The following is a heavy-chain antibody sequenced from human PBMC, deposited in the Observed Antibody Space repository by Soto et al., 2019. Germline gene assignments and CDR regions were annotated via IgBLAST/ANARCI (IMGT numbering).Heavy chain of an antibody. CDR1: GYTFTSYG. CDR3: VVAAQPLHLDY. CDR2: ISAYNGNT. V-gene: IGHV1-18*01. Sequence: QVQLVQSGAEVKKPGASVKVSCKASGYTFTSYGISWVRQAPGQGLEWMGWISAYNGNTNYAQKLQGRVTMTTDTSPGHGYNGLGDLRSDGPAGYFFVVAAQPLHLDYWGQGTLVTVSS. J-gene: IGHJ4*02.